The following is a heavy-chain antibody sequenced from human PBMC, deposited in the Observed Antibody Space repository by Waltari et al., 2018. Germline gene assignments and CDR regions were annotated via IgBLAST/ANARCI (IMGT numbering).Heavy chain of an antibody. Sequence: QVQLVQSGAEVKKPGASVKVSCKASGYTFTGYYMHWVRQAPGQGLEWMGRINPNRGGTDDAQEFQGRVTMTKDTAISKAYMELSRLRSDDTAGYYWARAQPDRRLDIWGQGTMVTVSS. CDR1: GYTFTGYY. CDR2: INPNRGGT. J-gene: IGHJ3*02. V-gene: IGHV1-2*06. D-gene: IGHD6-13*01. CDR3: ARAQPDRRLDI.